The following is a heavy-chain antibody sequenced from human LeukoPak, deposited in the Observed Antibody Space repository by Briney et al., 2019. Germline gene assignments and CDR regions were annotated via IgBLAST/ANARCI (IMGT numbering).Heavy chain of an antibody. J-gene: IGHJ4*02. CDR2: ISDSCGDT. CDR3: AKYDSFDHYYDSSGRFDC. CDR1: GFTFSSYA. Sequence: HPGGSLRLSCAASGFTFSSYAMSWVRQAPGKGLEWVSAISDSCGDTYHADSVKGRFAISRDNSKNTLFLQMNSLRAEDTAVYYCAKYDSFDHYYDSSGRFDCWGQGTLVTVSS. V-gene: IGHV3-23*01. D-gene: IGHD3-22*01.